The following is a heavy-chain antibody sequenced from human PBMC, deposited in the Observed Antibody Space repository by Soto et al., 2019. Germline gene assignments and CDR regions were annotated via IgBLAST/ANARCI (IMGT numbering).Heavy chain of an antibody. D-gene: IGHD3-9*01. V-gene: IGHV4-30-4*01. J-gene: IGHJ5*02. CDR1: GGSISSGDYY. CDR2: IYYSGST. CDR3: ARDSHRTGPNGWFDP. Sequence: PSETLSLTCTVSGGSISSGDYYWSWIRQPPGKGLEWIGYIYYSGSTYYNPSLKSRVTISVDTSKNQFSLKLSSVTAADTAVYYCARDSHRTGPNGWFDPWGQGTLVTVSS.